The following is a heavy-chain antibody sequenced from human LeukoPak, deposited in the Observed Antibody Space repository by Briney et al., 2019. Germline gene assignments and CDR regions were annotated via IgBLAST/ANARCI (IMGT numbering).Heavy chain of an antibody. Sequence: GGSLRLSCAASGLTFSSYGMHWVRQAPGKGLEWMSVISYDGSNIYFAESVKGRFTISRDNSKNTLYLQMNSLRPEDTAVYYCARGQRAHVEWSSYMDVWGKGTTVTVSS. CDR1: GLTFSSYG. D-gene: IGHD3-3*01. J-gene: IGHJ6*03. CDR2: ISYDGSNI. CDR3: ARGQRAHVEWSSYMDV. V-gene: IGHV3-30*19.